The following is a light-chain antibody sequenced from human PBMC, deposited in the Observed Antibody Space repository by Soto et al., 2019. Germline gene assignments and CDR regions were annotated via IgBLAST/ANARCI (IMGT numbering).Light chain of an antibody. CDR3: CSYAGSYPFV. CDR2: DVD. Sequence: QSALTQPRSVSGSPGQPVTISCTGTSSDGGDYNYVSWYQHHPGKAPKLMIYDVDKRPSGVSGRFSGSKSGNTASLTISGLQAEDEADYYCCSYAGSYPFVFGTGTKVTVL. CDR1: SSDGGDYNY. V-gene: IGLV2-11*01. J-gene: IGLJ1*01.